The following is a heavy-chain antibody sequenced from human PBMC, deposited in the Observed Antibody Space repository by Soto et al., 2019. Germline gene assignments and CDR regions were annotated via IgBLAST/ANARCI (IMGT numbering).Heavy chain of an antibody. CDR2: IIPISGTT. J-gene: IGHJ4*02. CDR1: GGTVSSYA. Sequence: QVQLVQSGAEVRKPGSSVKVSCKASGGTVSSYAIIWVRQAPGQGLEWMGGIIPISGTTNYAQKFQGRVTITADESMSTAYMGLSSLRSDDTAVYYFARAPPPNYDILTGYLDYWGQGTVVTVSS. CDR3: ARAPPPNYDILTGYLDY. D-gene: IGHD3-9*01. V-gene: IGHV1-69*01.